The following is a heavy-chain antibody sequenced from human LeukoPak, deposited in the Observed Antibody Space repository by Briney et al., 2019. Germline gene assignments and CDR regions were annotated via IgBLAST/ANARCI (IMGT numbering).Heavy chain of an antibody. CDR2: ISYSGST. Sequence: SETRSLTCTVSGGSISSSNYYWGWIRQPPGKGLEWIGSISYSGSTYYNPSLKSRVTIAADTSKNQFFLKLSSVTAADTAVYYCARRYCGGGSCYPIDQWGQGTLVTVSS. D-gene: IGHD2-15*01. CDR3: ARRYCGGGSCYPIDQ. CDR1: GGSISSSNYY. J-gene: IGHJ4*02. V-gene: IGHV4-39*01.